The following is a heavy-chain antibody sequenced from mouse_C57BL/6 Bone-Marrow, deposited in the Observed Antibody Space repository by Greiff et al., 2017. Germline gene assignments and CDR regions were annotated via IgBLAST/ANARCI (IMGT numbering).Heavy chain of an antibody. CDR3: ARHEPYYYGSSLYYFDY. Sequence: EVKLVESGGDLVKPGGSLKLSCAASGFTFSSYGMSWVRQTPDKRLEWVATISSGGSYTYYPDSVKGRFTISRDNAKNTLYLQMSSLKSEDTAMYYCARHEPYYYGSSLYYFDYWGQGTTLTVSS. D-gene: IGHD1-1*01. J-gene: IGHJ2*01. CDR1: GFTFSSYG. CDR2: ISSGGSYT. V-gene: IGHV5-6*01.